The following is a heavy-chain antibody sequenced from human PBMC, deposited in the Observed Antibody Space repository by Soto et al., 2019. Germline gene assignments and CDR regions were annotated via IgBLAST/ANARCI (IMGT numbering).Heavy chain of an antibody. J-gene: IGHJ4*02. Sequence: EVQLVECGGGLVQPGGSLRLSCAASGFTFSSYWMSWVRQAPGMGLEWLAIIKKDGSETHYVDAVKGRFTISRDNAKNSLFLQMNSLRTDDTAVYYCARGAGWESDYWGQGTLVTVSS. D-gene: IGHD1-26*01. V-gene: IGHV3-7*03. CDR2: IKKDGSET. CDR3: ARGAGWESDY. CDR1: GFTFSSYW.